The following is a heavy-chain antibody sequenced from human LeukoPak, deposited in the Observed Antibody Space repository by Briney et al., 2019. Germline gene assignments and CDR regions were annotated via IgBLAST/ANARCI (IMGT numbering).Heavy chain of an antibody. Sequence: GGSLRLSCAASGFTFSNAWMSWVRQAPGKGLEWVGRIKSKTDGGTTDYAAPVKGRFTISRDDSKNTLYLQMNSLKTEDAAVYYCTTDDMRLRLGELSPRVYWGQGTLVTVSS. CDR1: GFTFSNAW. J-gene: IGHJ4*02. D-gene: IGHD3-16*02. CDR3: TTDDMRLRLGELSPRVY. V-gene: IGHV3-15*01. CDR2: IKSKTDGGTT.